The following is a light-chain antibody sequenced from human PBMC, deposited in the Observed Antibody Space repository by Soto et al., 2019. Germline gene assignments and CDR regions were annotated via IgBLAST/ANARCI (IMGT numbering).Light chain of an antibody. CDR2: QAS. CDR1: QTTSNW. Sequence: DIQMTQSPSTLSASVGDRVTITCRASQTTSNWLAWYQQKPGKAPKLLIDQASTLQTGVPSRFSGSGSGTEFTLTITSLQADDFATYYCQHYNNYPRTFGLGTKVEIK. CDR3: QHYNNYPRT. V-gene: IGKV1-5*03. J-gene: IGKJ1*01.